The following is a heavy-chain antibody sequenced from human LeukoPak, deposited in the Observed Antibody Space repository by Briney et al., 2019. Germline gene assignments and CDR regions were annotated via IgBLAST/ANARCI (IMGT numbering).Heavy chain of an antibody. D-gene: IGHD3-3*01. V-gene: IGHV1-46*01. CDR3: ARDRAITRDAFDI. CDR1: GYTFTSYY. Sequence: ASVKVSCKASGYTFTSYYMHWVRQAPGQGLEWMGIIYPSGGSTSYAQKFQGRVTMTRDTSTSTVYMELSSLRSEDTAVYYCARDRAITRDAFDIWGQGTMVTVSS. J-gene: IGHJ3*02. CDR2: IYPSGGST.